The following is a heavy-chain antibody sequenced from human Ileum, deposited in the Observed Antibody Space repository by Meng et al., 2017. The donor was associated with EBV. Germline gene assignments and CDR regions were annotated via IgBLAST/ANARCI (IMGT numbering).Heavy chain of an antibody. V-gene: IGHV4-4*02. D-gene: IGHD2-15*01. CDR3: VRGGTYYLSY. Sequence: LQESGPGLVKPSGSLSPTVAITGVSTSGDYWWSWFRQSPENGLEWIGEMYPTGPTYYNPSLKGRVSISIDKSKNQLSLKLTSVTVADTAVYYCVRGGTYYLSYWGQGSLVTVSS. J-gene: IGHJ4*02. CDR1: GVSTSGDYW. CDR2: MYPTGPT.